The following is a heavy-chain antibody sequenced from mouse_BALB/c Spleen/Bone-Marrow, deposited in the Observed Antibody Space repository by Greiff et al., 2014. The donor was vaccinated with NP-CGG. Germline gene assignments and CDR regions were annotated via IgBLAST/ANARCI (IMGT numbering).Heavy chain of an antibody. V-gene: IGHV1S29*02. D-gene: IGHD2-3*01. CDR1: GYTFTDYN. J-gene: IGHJ3*01. Sequence: VHVKQSGPELVKPGASVKISCKASGYTFTDYNMHWGKQSHGKSLEWIGYIYPYNGGTVYNQKFKSKATLTVDSSSSTAYMELLSLTSEDSAVYYCARGGSYDGYYGLAYWGQGTLVTVSA. CDR3: ARGGSYDGYYGLAY. CDR2: IYPYNGGT.